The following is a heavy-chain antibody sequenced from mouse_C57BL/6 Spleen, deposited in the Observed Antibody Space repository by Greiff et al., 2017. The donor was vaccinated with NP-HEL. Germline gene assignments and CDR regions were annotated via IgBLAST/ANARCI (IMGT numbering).Heavy chain of an antibody. Sequence: QVQLQQPGAELVKPGASVKLSCKASGYTFTSYWMHWVKQRPGQGLEWIGMIHPNSGSTNYNEKFKSKATLTVDKSSSTAYMQLSSLTSEDSAVYYCARFITTVVEVFDYWGQGTTLTVSS. CDR1: GYTFTSYW. D-gene: IGHD1-1*01. J-gene: IGHJ2*01. CDR2: IHPNSGST. V-gene: IGHV1-64*01. CDR3: ARFITTVVEVFDY.